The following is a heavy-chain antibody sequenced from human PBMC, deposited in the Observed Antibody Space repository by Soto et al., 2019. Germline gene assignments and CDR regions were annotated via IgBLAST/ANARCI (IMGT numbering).Heavy chain of an antibody. CDR2: ISSSGSTI. CDR3: AREFNYYDSSGNDY. V-gene: IGHV3-11*01. Sequence: LRLSCAASGFTFSDYYMSWIRQAPGKGLEWVSYISSSGSTIYYADSVKGRFTISRDNAKNSLYLQMNSLRAEDTAVYYCAREFNYYDSSGNDYWGQGTLVTVSS. CDR1: GFTFSDYY. D-gene: IGHD3-22*01. J-gene: IGHJ4*02.